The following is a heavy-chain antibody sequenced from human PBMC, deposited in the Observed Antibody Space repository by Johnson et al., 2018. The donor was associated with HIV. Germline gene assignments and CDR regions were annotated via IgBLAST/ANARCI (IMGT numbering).Heavy chain of an antibody. V-gene: IGHV3-33*06. D-gene: IGHD6-13*01. CDR2: MWYDGSKK. CDR3: AKCIWGSSLIDAFDF. Sequence: QVQLVESGGGVVQPGRSLRLSCAASGFTFSSYGMHWVRQAPGKGLEWVAGMWYDGSKKDYADSVKGRFTISRDNSKNTLHLQMNSLRAEDTAVYYCAKCIWGSSLIDAFDFWGQGQWSPSLQ. CDR1: GFTFSSYG. J-gene: IGHJ3*01.